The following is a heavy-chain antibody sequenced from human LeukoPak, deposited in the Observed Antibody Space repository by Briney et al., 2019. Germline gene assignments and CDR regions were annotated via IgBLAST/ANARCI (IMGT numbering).Heavy chain of an antibody. CDR2: ISSSSSYT. Sequence: GGSLRLSCAAPGFTFSNYYMTWIRQAPGKGLEWVPYISSSSSYTNYADSVKGRFTISRDNAKNSLYLQMSSLRAEDTAVYYCAREHSGWYRDYWGQGALVTVSS. J-gene: IGHJ4*02. V-gene: IGHV3-11*05. CDR1: GFTFSNYY. D-gene: IGHD6-19*01. CDR3: AREHSGWYRDY.